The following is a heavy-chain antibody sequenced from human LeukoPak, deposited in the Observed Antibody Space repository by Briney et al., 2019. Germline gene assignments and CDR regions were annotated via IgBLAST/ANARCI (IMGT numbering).Heavy chain of an antibody. J-gene: IGHJ2*01. CDR3: ARNQYYYDSSGYITYWYFDL. Sequence: SSETLSLTCTVSGGSISSGGYYWSWIRQHPGKGLEWIGYIYYSGSTYYNPSLKSRVTISVDTSKNQFSLKLSSVTAADTAVYYCARNQYYYDSSGYITYWYFDLWGRGTLVTVSS. CDR2: IYYSGST. V-gene: IGHV4-31*03. D-gene: IGHD3-22*01. CDR1: GGSISSGGYY.